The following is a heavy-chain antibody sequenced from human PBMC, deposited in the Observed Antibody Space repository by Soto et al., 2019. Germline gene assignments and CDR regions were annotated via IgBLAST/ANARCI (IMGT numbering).Heavy chain of an antibody. D-gene: IGHD2-15*01. CDR1: GYSFTSYW. J-gene: IGHJ3*02. Sequence: GESLKISCKRSGYSFTSYWIGSVRQMPGKGLEWMGIIYPGDSDTRYSPSFQGQVTISADKSISTAYLQWSSLKASDTAMYYCARPRFGYSDPVPIWGQGTMVTVSS. CDR2: IYPGDSDT. V-gene: IGHV5-51*01. CDR3: ARPRFGYSDPVPI.